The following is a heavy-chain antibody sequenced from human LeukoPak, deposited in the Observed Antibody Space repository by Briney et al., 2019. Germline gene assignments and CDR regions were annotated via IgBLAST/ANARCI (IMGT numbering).Heavy chain of an antibody. Sequence: GGSLRLSCAASGFTFSSHAMHWVRQAPGKGLEWVAVISYDGSNKYYADSVKGRFTISRDNSKNTLYLQMNSLRAEDTAVYYCARGYRYCSGGSCYEGAFDIWGQGTMVTVSS. V-gene: IGHV3-30*04. CDR2: ISYDGSNK. CDR3: ARGYRYCSGGSCYEGAFDI. CDR1: GFTFSSHA. D-gene: IGHD2-15*01. J-gene: IGHJ3*02.